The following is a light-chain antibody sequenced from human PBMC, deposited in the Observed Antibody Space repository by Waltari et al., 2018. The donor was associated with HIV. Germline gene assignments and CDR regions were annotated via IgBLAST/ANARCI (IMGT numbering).Light chain of an antibody. J-gene: IGLJ2*01. CDR2: RNN. Sequence: QSVLTQPPSMSGTPGQTVTISCSGGSSNIGSNYVIWYQHLPGAAPKLLIYRNNQRPSGGPDLLCGSKSGTSASLAISGLRSEDEAEYYFAAWDDSLSGHLIFGGGTKLTV. CDR3: AAWDDSLSGHLI. CDR1: SSNIGSNY. V-gene: IGLV1-47*01.